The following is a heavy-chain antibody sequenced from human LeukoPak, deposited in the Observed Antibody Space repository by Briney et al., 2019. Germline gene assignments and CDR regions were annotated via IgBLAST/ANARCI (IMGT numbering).Heavy chain of an antibody. Sequence: PGGSLRLSCAASGFTFSSHWMHWVRQAPGKGLVWVSRISTDGRTATYADSVKGRFTISRDNARNTLFLQMNSLRAEDTAVYFRARVSVCPRCHFDYWGQGTLVTVSS. D-gene: IGHD5/OR15-5a*01. J-gene: IGHJ4*02. CDR3: ARVSVCPRCHFDY. CDR1: GFTFSSHW. CDR2: ISTDGRTA. V-gene: IGHV3-74*01.